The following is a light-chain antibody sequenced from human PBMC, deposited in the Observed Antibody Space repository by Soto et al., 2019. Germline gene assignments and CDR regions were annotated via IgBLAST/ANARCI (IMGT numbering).Light chain of an antibody. J-gene: IGKJ1*01. CDR2: AAS. CDR3: QQYYXYPRT. Sequence: AIRMTQSPSSLSASTGDRVTITCRASQGISSYLAWYQQKPGKAPKLLIYAASTLQSGVPSRFSGSESEKDFTLIFFFLLSEDFATYYCQQYYXYPRTFGQGTKVDI. CDR1: QGISSY. V-gene: IGKV1-8*01.